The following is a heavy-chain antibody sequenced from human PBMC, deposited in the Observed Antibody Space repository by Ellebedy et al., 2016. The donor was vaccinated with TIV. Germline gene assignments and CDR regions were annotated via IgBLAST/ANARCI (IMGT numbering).Heavy chain of an antibody. D-gene: IGHD4-17*01. V-gene: IGHV3-7*01. CDR3: ATDGSYGDFRSPAHAFVI. Sequence: GESLKISCVASGFSFRSYWMTWVRQAPGEGLEWVANIRLDGGDKYYVDSVKGRFTVSRDNAKNSLYLQMTSLRADDTAVYYCATDGSYGDFRSPAHAFVIWGQGTVVTVSS. J-gene: IGHJ3*02. CDR2: IRLDGGDK. CDR1: GFSFRSYW.